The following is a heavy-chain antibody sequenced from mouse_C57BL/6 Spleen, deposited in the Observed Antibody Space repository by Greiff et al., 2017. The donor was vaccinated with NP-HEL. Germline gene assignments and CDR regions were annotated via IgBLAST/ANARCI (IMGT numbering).Heavy chain of an antibody. D-gene: IGHD2-1*01. J-gene: IGHJ2*01. Sequence: EVKLQESGGGLVQPGGSLKLSCAASGIDFSRYWMSWVRRAPGKGLEWIGEINPDSSTINYAPSLKDKFIISRDNAKNTLYLQMSKVRSEDTALYYCASIYYGNYGDYFDYWGQGTTLTVSS. V-gene: IGHV4-1*01. CDR3: ASIYYGNYGDYFDY. CDR1: GIDFSRYW. CDR2: INPDSSTI.